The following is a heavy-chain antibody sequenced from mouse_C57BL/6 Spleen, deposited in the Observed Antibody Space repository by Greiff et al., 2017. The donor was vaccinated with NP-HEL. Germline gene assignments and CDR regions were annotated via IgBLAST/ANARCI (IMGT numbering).Heavy chain of an antibody. D-gene: IGHD1-1*01. CDR3: ARVTTVVGPYWYFDV. CDR1: GFTFSSYA. V-gene: IGHV5-4*03. J-gene: IGHJ1*03. Sequence: EVKVEESGGGLVKPGGSLKLSCAASGFTFSSYAMSWVRQTPEKRLEWVATISDGGSYTYYPDNVKGRFTISRDNAKDNLYLQMSHLKSEDTAMYYCARVTTVVGPYWYFDVWGTGTTVTVSS. CDR2: ISDGGSYT.